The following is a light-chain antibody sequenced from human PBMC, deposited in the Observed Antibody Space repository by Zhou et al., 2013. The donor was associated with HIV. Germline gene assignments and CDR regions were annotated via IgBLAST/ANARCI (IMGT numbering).Light chain of an antibody. CDR3: QQRSNWLT. CDR1: ESVSSY. Sequence: EIVLTQSPVTLSLSPGERATLSCWASESVSSYLAWYQQKPGQAPRLLIYAASTRATGIPGRFSGSGSGTEFTLTISRLQSEDFAVYYCQQRSNWLTFGGGTKVEIK. CDR2: AAS. V-gene: IGKV3-11*01. J-gene: IGKJ4*01.